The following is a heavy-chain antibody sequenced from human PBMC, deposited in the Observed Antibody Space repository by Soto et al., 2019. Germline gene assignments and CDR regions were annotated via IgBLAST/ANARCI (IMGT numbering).Heavy chain of an antibody. Sequence: EVQLLESGGGLVQPGGSLRLSCAASGFTFSSYAMSWVRQAPGKGLEWVSAISGSGGSTYYADSVKGRFTISRDNSKNTLYLQMNSLRAEDTAVYYCAPPGYCSGGSCRGYWGQGTLVTVSS. CDR1: GFTFSSYA. D-gene: IGHD2-15*01. J-gene: IGHJ4*02. CDR2: ISGSGGST. V-gene: IGHV3-23*01. CDR3: APPGYCSGGSCRGY.